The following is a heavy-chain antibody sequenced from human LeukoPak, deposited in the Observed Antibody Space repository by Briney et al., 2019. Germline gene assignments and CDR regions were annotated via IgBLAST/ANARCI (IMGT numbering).Heavy chain of an antibody. Sequence: PGGSLTLSCAASGFTFSNAWMSWVRQAPGKGLEWVGRIKSKIDGGTTDFAATVKGRFTISRDDSKNTLYLQMNSLKTEDTAVYYCTTVGYDILTGYRDYWGQGTLVTVSS. CDR1: GFTFSNAW. J-gene: IGHJ4*02. V-gene: IGHV3-15*01. D-gene: IGHD3-9*01. CDR2: IKSKIDGGTT. CDR3: TTVGYDILTGYRDY.